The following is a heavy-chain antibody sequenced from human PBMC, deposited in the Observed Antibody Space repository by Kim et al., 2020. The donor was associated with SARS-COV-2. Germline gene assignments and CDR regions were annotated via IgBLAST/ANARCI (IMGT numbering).Heavy chain of an antibody. CDR2: INTNTGNP. Sequence: ASVKVSCKASGYTFTSYGMNWVRQAPGQGPEWMGWINTNTGNPTYAQGFTGRFVFSLDTSVSTAYLQIKSLEAEDTSVYYCARNFYHDNRGYYFFHYWGQGTLITVSS. CDR3: ARNFYHDNRGYYFFHY. J-gene: IGHJ4*02. D-gene: IGHD3-22*01. CDR1: GYTFTSYG. V-gene: IGHV7-4-1*02.